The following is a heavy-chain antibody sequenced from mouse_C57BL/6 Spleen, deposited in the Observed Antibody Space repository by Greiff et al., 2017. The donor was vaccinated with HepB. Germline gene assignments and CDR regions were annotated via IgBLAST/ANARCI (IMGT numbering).Heavy chain of an antibody. V-gene: IGHV2-2*01. Sequence: QVQLKESGPGLVQPSQSLSITCTVSGFSLTSYGVHWVRQSPGKGLEWLGVIWSGGSTDYNAAFISRLGISKDNSKSKVFFKMNSLQADDTAIYYCARRRDGYYEDYYAMDYWGQGTSVTVSS. CDR2: IWSGGST. CDR1: GFSLTSYG. J-gene: IGHJ4*01. D-gene: IGHD2-3*01. CDR3: ARRRDGYYEDYYAMDY.